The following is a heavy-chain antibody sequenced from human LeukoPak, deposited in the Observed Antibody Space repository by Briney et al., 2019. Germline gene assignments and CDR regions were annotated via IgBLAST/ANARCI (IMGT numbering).Heavy chain of an antibody. V-gene: IGHV3-48*04. CDR3: ARYSRQLFDY. J-gene: IGHJ4*02. CDR2: IGGRSRTI. Sequence: GGSLRLSCAASGFTFSSYSMNWVRQAPGKGLEWISYIGGRSRTIYYADSVKGRFTISRDNAKSSLYLQMNSLRAEDTAVYYCARYSRQLFDYWGQGTLVTVSS. D-gene: IGHD6-13*01. CDR1: GFTFSSYS.